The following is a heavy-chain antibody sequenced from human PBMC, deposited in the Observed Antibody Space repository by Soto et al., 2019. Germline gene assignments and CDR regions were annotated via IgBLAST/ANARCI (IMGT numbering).Heavy chain of an antibody. Sequence: SGPTLVNPTQTLTLTCPFSGFSLSTSGVGVGWIRQPPGKALEWLALIYWDDGKRYSPSLKSRLTITKDTSKNQVVLTMTNMEPVDTATDYCAHVRHPYYYYGMDVWGQGTTVTVSS. D-gene: IGHD3-10*01. CDR1: GFSLSTSGVG. CDR3: AHVRHPYYYYGMDV. V-gene: IGHV2-5*02. CDR2: IYWDDGK. J-gene: IGHJ6*01.